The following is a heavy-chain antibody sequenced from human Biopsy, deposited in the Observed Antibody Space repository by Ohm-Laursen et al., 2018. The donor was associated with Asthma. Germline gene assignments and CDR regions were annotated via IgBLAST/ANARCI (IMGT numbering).Heavy chain of an antibody. CDR1: GYTFINFA. J-gene: IGHJ3*01. CDR2: ANTGNGDT. Sequence: ASVKVSCKASGYTFINFAIHWVRQAPGQRLEWMGWANTGNGDTKYSQKFQGRVTITRDTSASTAYMELRSLRSEDTATYYCARTYYDFLTGQVKDVFGVWGQGTMVTVSS. CDR3: ARTYYDFLTGQVKDVFGV. V-gene: IGHV1-3*04. D-gene: IGHD3-9*01.